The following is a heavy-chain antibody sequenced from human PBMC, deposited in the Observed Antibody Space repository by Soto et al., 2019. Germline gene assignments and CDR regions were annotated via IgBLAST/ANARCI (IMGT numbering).Heavy chain of an antibody. CDR2: IYYSGST. Sequence: PSETLSLTCTVSGGSISSYYWSWIRQPPGKGLEWIGYIYYSGSTNYNPSLKSRVTISVDTSKNQFSLKLSSVTAADTAVYYCARGNKYFGWFGWFDPWGQGTLVTVSS. J-gene: IGHJ5*02. D-gene: IGHD3-9*01. CDR1: GGSISSYY. V-gene: IGHV4-59*01. CDR3: ARGNKYFGWFGWFDP.